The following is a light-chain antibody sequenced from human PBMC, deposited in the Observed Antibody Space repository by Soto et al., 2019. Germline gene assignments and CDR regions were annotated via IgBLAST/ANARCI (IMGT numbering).Light chain of an antibody. Sequence: EIVLTQSPGTLSLSPGERATLSCRASQSVSSSYLAWYQHKPGQAPRLLMYGASTSATDIPDRFSGSGSGTDFTLTVSRLEPEDFAVYYCQQYCDSPRTVGQETKVEIK. CDR2: GAS. J-gene: IGKJ1*01. CDR3: QQYCDSPRT. CDR1: QSVSSSY. V-gene: IGKV3-20*01.